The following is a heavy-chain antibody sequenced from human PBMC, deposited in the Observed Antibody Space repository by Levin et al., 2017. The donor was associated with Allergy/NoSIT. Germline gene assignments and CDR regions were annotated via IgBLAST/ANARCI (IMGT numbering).Heavy chain of an antibody. J-gene: IGHJ6*02. CDR2: INPSGGST. Sequence: GASVKVSCKASGYTFTNYYMHWVRQAPGQGLEWMGIINPSGGSTSYAQKFQGRVTLTRDTSTSTVYMELSSLRSEDTAVYYCARGHIVVVPAAPEDYYYGMDVWGQGTTVTVSS. D-gene: IGHD2-2*01. CDR3: ARGHIVVVPAAPEDYYYGMDV. V-gene: IGHV1-46*01. CDR1: GYTFTNYY.